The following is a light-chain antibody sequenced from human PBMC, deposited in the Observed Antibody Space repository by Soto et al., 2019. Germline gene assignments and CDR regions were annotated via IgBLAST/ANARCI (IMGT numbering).Light chain of an antibody. CDR1: RSDVGGYNY. V-gene: IGLV2-14*01. CDR3: SSYTTSGTPV. J-gene: IGLJ3*02. CDR2: EVS. Sequence: QSALTQPASVSGSPGQSITISCTGTRSDVGGYNYLSWYQQHPGKAPKVMIYEVSNRPSGVSNHFSGSKSGNTASLTISGLQAEDEADYFCSSYTTSGTPVFGGGTKVTVL.